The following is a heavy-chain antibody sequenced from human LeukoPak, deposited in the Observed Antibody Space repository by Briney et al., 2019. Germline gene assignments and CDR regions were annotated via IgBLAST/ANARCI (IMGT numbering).Heavy chain of an antibody. D-gene: IGHD6-25*01. CDR2: IKTDGSSI. CDR1: GFTFSSYW. Sequence: GGSLRLSCAASGFTFSSYWMNWVRQAPGKGLVWVSRIKTDGSSISYADSVKGRFTISRDNAKNTLYLQMNSLRAEDTAVYYCAKVAQRDFDYWGQGTLVTVSS. J-gene: IGHJ4*02. V-gene: IGHV3-74*01. CDR3: AKVAQRDFDY.